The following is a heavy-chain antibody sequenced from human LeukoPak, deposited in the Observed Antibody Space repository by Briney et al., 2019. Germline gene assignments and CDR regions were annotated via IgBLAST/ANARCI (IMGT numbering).Heavy chain of an antibody. CDR2: ISTNGGHT. Sequence: PGGSLRLSCSASGFSFSNYAMHWVRQAPGKGLEYVSAISTNGGHTYYADSVQGRFTISRDDSKNTLYLQMSSLRAEDTALYYCVNDLLGYCSSTSCYATGPFDYWGQGTLVTVSS. CDR3: VNDLLGYCSSTSCYATGPFDY. V-gene: IGHV3-64D*09. D-gene: IGHD2-2*01. CDR1: GFSFSNYA. J-gene: IGHJ4*02.